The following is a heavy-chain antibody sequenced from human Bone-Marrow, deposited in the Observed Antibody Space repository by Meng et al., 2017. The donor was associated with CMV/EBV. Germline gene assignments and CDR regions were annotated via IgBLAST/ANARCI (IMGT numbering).Heavy chain of an antibody. CDR1: GYTFTSYY. V-gene: IGHV1-2*02. CDR3: ARGRRRPGAGHRDWFDP. D-gene: IGHD6-19*01. Sequence: ASVKVSCKASGYTFTSYYMHWVRQAPGQGFEWMGWINTDGGDTKFAQKFQGRVTMITDTSISTAYMELRRLRSDDTALYYCARGRRRPGAGHRDWFDPWGQGTLVTVAS. J-gene: IGHJ5*02. CDR2: INTDGGDT.